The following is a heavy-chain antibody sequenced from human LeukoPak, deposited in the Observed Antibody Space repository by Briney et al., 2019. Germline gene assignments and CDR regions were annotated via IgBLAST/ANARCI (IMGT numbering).Heavy chain of an antibody. CDR3: AGHSRDYDYVWGSYWAFDI. D-gene: IGHD3-16*01. V-gene: IGHV1-18*01. Sequence: ASVKVSCKASGYTFTSYGISWVRQAPGQGLEWMGWISAYNGNTNYAQKLQGRVTMTTDTSTSTAYMELRSLRSEDTAVYYCAGHSRDYDYVWGSYWAFDIWGQGTVVTVSS. CDR1: GYTFTSYG. CDR2: ISAYNGNT. J-gene: IGHJ3*02.